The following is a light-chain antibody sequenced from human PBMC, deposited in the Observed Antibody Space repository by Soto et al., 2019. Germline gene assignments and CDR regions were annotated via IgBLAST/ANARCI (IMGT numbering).Light chain of an antibody. CDR2: SAS. CDR1: QDVSSW. Sequence: DIQMTQSPSSVSASVGDRVNITCRASQDVSSWLAWYQQKPAKAPKLLIYSASNLQSGVPSRFSGRGSRTDFTLTISSLQPEDFATYYCQQANSFPITFGQGTRLEIK. V-gene: IGKV1-12*01. J-gene: IGKJ5*01. CDR3: QQANSFPIT.